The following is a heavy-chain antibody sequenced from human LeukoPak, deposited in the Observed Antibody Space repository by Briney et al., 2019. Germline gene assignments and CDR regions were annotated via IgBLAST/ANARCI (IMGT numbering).Heavy chain of an antibody. CDR1: GGSISSYY. Sequence: SSETLSLTCTVSGGSISSYYWSWIRQPPGKGLEWIGYIYYRGSTNYNPSLNSRLTISVDTSKNQFSLKLSSVTAADTAVYYCARAPGGYGSGSRGAFDIWGQGTMVTVSS. D-gene: IGHD3-10*01. CDR2: IYYRGST. J-gene: IGHJ3*02. CDR3: ARAPGGYGSGSRGAFDI. V-gene: IGHV4-59*01.